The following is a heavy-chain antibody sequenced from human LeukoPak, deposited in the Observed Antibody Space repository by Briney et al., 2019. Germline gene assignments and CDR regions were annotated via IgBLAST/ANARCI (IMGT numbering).Heavy chain of an antibody. CDR3: AKDFSGDQPQGAFDI. D-gene: IGHD4-17*01. V-gene: IGHV3-23*01. Sequence: GSLRLSCAASGFTFSSYAMSWVRQAPGKGLEWVSGISGSGGVTSYADSVKGRFTISRDNSKNTLYLQMNSLRAEDTAVYYCAKDFSGDQPQGAFDIWGQGTMVTVSS. CDR2: ISGSGGVT. J-gene: IGHJ3*02. CDR1: GFTFSSYA.